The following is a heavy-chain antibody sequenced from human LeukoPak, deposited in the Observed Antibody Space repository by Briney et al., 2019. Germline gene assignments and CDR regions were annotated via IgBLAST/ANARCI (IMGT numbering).Heavy chain of an antibody. CDR3: ARISRVAYSSSGPGDY. Sequence: ASVKVSCKASGYTFTGYYMHWVRQAPGQGLEWMGWINPNSGGTNYAQKFQGRVTMTRDTSISTAYMGLSRLRSDDTAVYHCARISRVAYSSSGPGDYWGQGTLVTVSS. CDR1: GYTFTGYY. V-gene: IGHV1-2*02. D-gene: IGHD6-6*01. J-gene: IGHJ4*02. CDR2: INPNSGGT.